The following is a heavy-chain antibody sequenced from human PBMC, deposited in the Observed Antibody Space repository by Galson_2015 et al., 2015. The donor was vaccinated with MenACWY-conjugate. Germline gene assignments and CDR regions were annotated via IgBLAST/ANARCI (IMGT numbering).Heavy chain of an antibody. D-gene: IGHD2-2*01. CDR3: SVYCSSARCYGASGGY. J-gene: IGHJ4*02. CDR2: INNDGSST. CDR1: GFTFSSYW. Sequence: SLRLSCAASGFTFSSYWMHWVRHAPGKGLVWVSLINNDGSSTSYADSVKGRFTISRDNAKNTRYLQMNSLRAEYTAVYYCSVYCSSARCYGASGGYWGQATLVTVSS. V-gene: IGHV3-74*01.